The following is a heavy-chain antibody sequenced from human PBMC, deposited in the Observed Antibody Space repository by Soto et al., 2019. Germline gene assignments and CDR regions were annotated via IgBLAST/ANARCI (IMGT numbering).Heavy chain of an antibody. CDR1: GVSITSGAYY. CDR2: IYYNGNT. V-gene: IGHV4-31*03. CDR3: ARARLRAVFAFDF. D-gene: IGHD4-17*01. J-gene: IGHJ3*01. Sequence: QVQLQESGPGLVKPSQTLSLTCTLSGVSITSGAYYWTWVRQHPGKGLEWIGYIYYNGNTYFSPSLKSRLTISIDTSKHQFSLKLSSVTAADTAMYYCARARLRAVFAFDFWGQGTMVTVSS.